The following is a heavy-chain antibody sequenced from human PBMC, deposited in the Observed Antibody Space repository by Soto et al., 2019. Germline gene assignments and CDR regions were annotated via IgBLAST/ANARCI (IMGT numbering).Heavy chain of an antibody. CDR3: ARGGIVVVPAALSYYYYYMDV. J-gene: IGHJ6*03. Sequence: SETLSLTCTVSGGSISSYYWSWIRQPPGKGLEWIGYIYYSGSTNYNPSLKSRVTISVDTSKNQFSLKLSSVTAADTAVYYCARGGIVVVPAALSYYYYYMDVWGKGTTVTVSS. D-gene: IGHD2-2*01. CDR2: IYYSGST. CDR1: GGSISSYY. V-gene: IGHV4-59*12.